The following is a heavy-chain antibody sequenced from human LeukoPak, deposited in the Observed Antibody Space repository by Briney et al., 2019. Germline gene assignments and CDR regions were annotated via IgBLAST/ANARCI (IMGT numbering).Heavy chain of an antibody. Sequence: GGSLRLSCAASGFTSSSYAMHWVRQAPGTGLEWVAVISYDGSNKYYADSVKGRFTISRDNSKNTLYLQMNSLRAEDTALYYCARAAALSSSIDYWGQGTLVTVSS. CDR3: ARAAALSSSIDY. CDR2: ISYDGSNK. D-gene: IGHD6-6*01. CDR1: GFTSSSYA. V-gene: IGHV3-30*04. J-gene: IGHJ4*02.